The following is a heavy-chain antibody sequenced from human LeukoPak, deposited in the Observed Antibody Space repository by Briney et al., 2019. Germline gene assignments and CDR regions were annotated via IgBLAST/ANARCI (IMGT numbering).Heavy chain of an antibody. CDR2: IKSKTDGGTT. CDR3: TTASVVVTAIRGY. J-gene: IGHJ4*02. V-gene: IGHV3-15*01. D-gene: IGHD2-21*02. CDR1: GFTFSNAW. Sequence: GGSLRLSCAASGFTFSNAWMSWVRQAPGKGLEWVGRIKSKTDGGTTDYAAPVKGRFTISRDDSKNTLYLQMNSLKTEDTAVYYCTTASVVVTAIRGYWGQGTLVTVSS.